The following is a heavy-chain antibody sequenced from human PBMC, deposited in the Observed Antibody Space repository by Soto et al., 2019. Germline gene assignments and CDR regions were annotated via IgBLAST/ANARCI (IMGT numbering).Heavy chain of an antibody. V-gene: IGHV3-23*01. CDR1: GFTFSSYA. Sequence: GGSLRLSCAASGFTFSSYAMSWVRQAPGKGLEWVSAISGSGGSTYYADSVKGRFTISRDNSKNTLYLQMNSLRAEDTAVYYCAIKIGGPGTNCITGCYFDYWGQGTLVTVSS. CDR3: AIKIGGPGTNCITGCYFDY. D-gene: IGHD1-20*01. J-gene: IGHJ4*02. CDR2: ISGSGGST.